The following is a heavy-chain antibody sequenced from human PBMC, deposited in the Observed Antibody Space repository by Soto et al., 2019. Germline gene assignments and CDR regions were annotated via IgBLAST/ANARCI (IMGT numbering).Heavy chain of an antibody. J-gene: IGHJ6*03. Sequence: GASVKVSCKASGGTFSSYAISWVRQAPGRGLEWMGWINPNSGGTNYAQKFQGWVTMTRDTSISTAYMELSRLRSDDTAVYYCARSGGAPDYYYYYMDVWGQGTTVTVSS. D-gene: IGHD1-26*01. CDR2: INPNSGGT. V-gene: IGHV1-2*04. CDR1: GGTFSSYA. CDR3: ARSGGAPDYYYYYMDV.